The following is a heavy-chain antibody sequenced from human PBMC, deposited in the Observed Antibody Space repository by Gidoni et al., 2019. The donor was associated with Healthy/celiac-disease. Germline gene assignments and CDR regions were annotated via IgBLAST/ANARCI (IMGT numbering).Heavy chain of an antibody. CDR2: ISSSSSTI. D-gene: IGHD2-8*01. CDR1: GFTFSSYS. Sequence: GGSLRLSCAASGFTFSSYSMNWVRQAPGKGLEWVSYISSSSSTIYYADSVKGRFTISRDNAKNSLYLQMNSLRDEDTAVYYCARGGGGYCTNGVCYMIDYVYWGQGTLVTVSS. J-gene: IGHJ4*02. CDR3: ARGGGGYCTNGVCYMIDYVY. V-gene: IGHV3-48*02.